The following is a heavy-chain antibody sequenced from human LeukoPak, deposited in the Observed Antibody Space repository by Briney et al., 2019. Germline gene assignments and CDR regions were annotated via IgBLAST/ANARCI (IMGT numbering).Heavy chain of an antibody. CDR2: IKADGSET. D-gene: IGHD1-26*01. CDR1: GFTFSNYW. V-gene: IGHV3-7*03. Sequence: GGSLRLSCAASGFTFSNYWMNWVRQAPGKGLEWVADIKADGSETHYVDPLKGRFTFSRDNANNLLYLQMDSLRVEDTAVYYCARGEPTSSFRPFDYWGQGILVTVSS. CDR3: ARGEPTSSFRPFDY. J-gene: IGHJ4*02.